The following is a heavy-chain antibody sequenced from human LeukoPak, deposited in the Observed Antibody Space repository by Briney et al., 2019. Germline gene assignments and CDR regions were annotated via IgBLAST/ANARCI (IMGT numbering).Heavy chain of an antibody. D-gene: IGHD3-10*01. J-gene: IGHJ4*01. CDR3: ARGRAGNYYNHNDY. CDR1: GFTFSSYS. V-gene: IGHV3-48*01. Sequence: GGSLRLSCVVSGFTFSSYSMNWVRQAPGKGLEWVSYISSSSSTIYHADSVKGRFTISRDNAKNTLYLQMNSLRAEDTAVYYCARGRAGNYYNHNDYWGQGTLVTVSS. CDR2: ISSSSSTI.